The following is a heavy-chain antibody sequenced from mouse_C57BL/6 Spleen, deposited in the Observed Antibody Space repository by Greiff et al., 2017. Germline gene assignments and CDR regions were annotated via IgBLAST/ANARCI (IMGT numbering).Heavy chain of an antibody. CDR2: IYPRSGNT. V-gene: IGHV1-81*01. Sequence: VQLQQSGAELARPGASVKLSCKASGYTFTSYGISWVKQRTGQGLEWIGEIYPRSGNTYYNEKFKGKATLTADKSSSTAYMELRSLTSEDSAVYFCARFSCCGSSYVVYAMDYWGQGTSVTVSS. CDR1: GYTFTSYG. CDR3: ARFSCCGSSYVVYAMDY. D-gene: IGHD1-1*01. J-gene: IGHJ4*01.